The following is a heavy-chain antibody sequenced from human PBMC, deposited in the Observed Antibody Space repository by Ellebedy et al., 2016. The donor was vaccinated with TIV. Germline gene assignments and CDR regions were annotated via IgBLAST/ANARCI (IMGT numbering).Heavy chain of an antibody. J-gene: IGHJ4*02. CDR2: IYYSGST. Sequence: MPSETLSLTCTVSGGSISRYYWGWIRQPPGKGLEWIGSIYYSGSTYYNPSLKSRVTISVDTSKNQFSLKLSSVTAADTAVYYCARLGGEQWLDPFDYWGQGTLVTVSS. CDR3: ARLGGEQWLDPFDY. CDR1: GGSISRYY. D-gene: IGHD6-19*01. V-gene: IGHV4-39*01.